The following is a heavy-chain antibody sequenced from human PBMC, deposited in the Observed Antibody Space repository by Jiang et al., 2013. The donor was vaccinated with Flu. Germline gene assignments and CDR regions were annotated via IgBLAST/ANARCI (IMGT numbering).Heavy chain of an antibody. V-gene: IGHV1-8*01. CDR2: MNPNSGNT. Sequence: GAEVKKPGASVKVSCKASGYTFTSFDLNWARQAPGQGLEWMGWMNPNSGNTNYAQKFQGRVTMTRNTSISTAYLELSSLRSEDTAVYYCARTGYSGYYFYSWGQGTLVTVSS. D-gene: IGHD3-22*01. J-gene: IGHJ4*02. CDR1: GYTFTSFD. CDR3: ARTGYSGYYFYS.